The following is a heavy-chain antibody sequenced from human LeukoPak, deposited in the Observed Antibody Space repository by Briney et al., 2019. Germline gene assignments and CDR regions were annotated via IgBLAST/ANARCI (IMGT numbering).Heavy chain of an antibody. CDR1: GFTFSSYS. V-gene: IGHV3-21*01. CDR3: ATDRGITMVRGVNSGGY. J-gene: IGHJ4*02. CDR2: ISSSSSYI. Sequence: GGSLRLSCAASGFTFSSYSMNWVRQAPGKGLEWVSSISSSSSYIYYADSVKGRFTISRDNAKNSLYLQMNSLRAEDTAVYYCATDRGITMVRGVNSGGYWGQGTLVTVSS. D-gene: IGHD3-10*01.